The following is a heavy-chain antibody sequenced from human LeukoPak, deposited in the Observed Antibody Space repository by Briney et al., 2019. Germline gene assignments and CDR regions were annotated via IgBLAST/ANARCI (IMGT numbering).Heavy chain of an antibody. CDR3: ARGMGVLVPAATWFDP. D-gene: IGHD2-2*01. CDR1: GYSENFYG. V-gene: IGHV1-18*01. CDR2: ISAQHGQT. Sequence: ASVKVSCKTSGYSENFYGITWVRQVAGQGLEWMGWISAQHGQTEYAPNSQDRVTMTTDTYTNTAYMDLSRLRSDDTAVYYCARGMGVLVPAATWFDPWGQGTLVTVSS. J-gene: IGHJ5*02.